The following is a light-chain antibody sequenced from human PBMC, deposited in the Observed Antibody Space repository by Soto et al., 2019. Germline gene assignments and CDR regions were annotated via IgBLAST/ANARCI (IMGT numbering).Light chain of an antibody. CDR3: AAWDGSLNVVL. Sequence: QSLLTQPSSASGTPGQTVTISCSGTSSNIGTNTVNWYRQVPGTAPKLLIFNDNVRPSGVPGRFSGSRSGTSASLAISGLQSEDEADYYCAAWDGSLNVVLLGGATKLTVL. J-gene: IGLJ2*01. CDR2: NDN. V-gene: IGLV1-44*01. CDR1: SSNIGTNT.